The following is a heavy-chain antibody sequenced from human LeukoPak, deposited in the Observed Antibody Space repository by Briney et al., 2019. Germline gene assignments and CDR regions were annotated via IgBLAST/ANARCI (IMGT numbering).Heavy chain of an antibody. CDR2: IYYGGST. CDR3: ARAGTAMVVVDF. J-gene: IGHJ4*02. Sequence: PSETLSLTCTVPGGSISSYFWSWIRQPPGKGLEWIGYIYYGGSTNYNPSLKSRVTISVDTSKNQFSLKLSSVTAADTAVYYCARAGTAMVVVDFWGQGTLVTVSS. D-gene: IGHD5-18*01. V-gene: IGHV4-59*01. CDR1: GGSISSYF.